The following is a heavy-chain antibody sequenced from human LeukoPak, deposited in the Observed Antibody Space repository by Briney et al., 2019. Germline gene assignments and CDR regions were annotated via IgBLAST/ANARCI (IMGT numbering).Heavy chain of an antibody. CDR1: EFTFSSYG. V-gene: IGHV3-48*01. Sequence: GGSLRFTCSASEFTFSSYGLNWVRQAPGKGPEWISYISGGRDTMYYADSVKGRFTISRDNSKNTLYLQMNSLRAEDTAVYYCATRDYYISSSAGFDYWGQGTLVTVSS. CDR3: ATRDYYISSSAGFDY. D-gene: IGHD6-6*01. J-gene: IGHJ4*02. CDR2: ISGGRDTM.